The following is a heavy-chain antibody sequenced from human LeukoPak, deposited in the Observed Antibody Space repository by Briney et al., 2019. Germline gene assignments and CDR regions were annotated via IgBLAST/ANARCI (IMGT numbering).Heavy chain of an antibody. CDR3: APHPGRPDIVGATRGVDY. CDR1: GFTFSSYA. D-gene: IGHD1-26*01. Sequence: PGGSLRLSCAASGFTFSSYAMSWVRQAPGKGLEWVSAISGSGGSTYYADSVKGRFTISRDNSKNTLYLQMNSLRAEDTAVYYCAPHPGRPDIVGATRGVDYWGQGTLVTVSS. V-gene: IGHV3-23*01. J-gene: IGHJ4*02. CDR2: ISGSGGST.